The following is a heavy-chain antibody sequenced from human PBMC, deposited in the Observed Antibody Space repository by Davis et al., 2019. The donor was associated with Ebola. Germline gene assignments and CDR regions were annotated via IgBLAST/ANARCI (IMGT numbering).Heavy chain of an antibody. Sequence: PGGSLRLSCAASGFTFDDYGMSWVRQAPGKGLEWVSTISRSGDYINYADSVKGRFTISRDNANNSLFLQMNSLRVDDTALYYCAREGGLGDYWGQGTRVIVSS. CDR3: AREGGLGDY. V-gene: IGHV3-21*01. CDR2: ISRSGDYI. J-gene: IGHJ4*02. CDR1: GFTFDDYG.